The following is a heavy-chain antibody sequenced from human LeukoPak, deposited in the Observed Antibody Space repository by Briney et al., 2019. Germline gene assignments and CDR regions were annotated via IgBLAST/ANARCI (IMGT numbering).Heavy chain of an antibody. Sequence: ASVKVPCKASGFTFTDYYIHWVRQAPGQGLEWMGYINPHSGGTSSPQKFQGRVAMTTDTSISSAYMELSSLISDDTAMYYCVREGNELLSKDFDYWGQGTLVTVSS. CDR3: VREGNELLSKDFDY. CDR2: INPHSGGT. J-gene: IGHJ4*02. D-gene: IGHD2-21*02. CDR1: GFTFTDYY. V-gene: IGHV1-2*02.